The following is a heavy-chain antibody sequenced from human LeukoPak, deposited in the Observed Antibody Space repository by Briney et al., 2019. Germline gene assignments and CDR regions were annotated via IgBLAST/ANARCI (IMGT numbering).Heavy chain of an antibody. D-gene: IGHD3-3*01. CDR1: GGSFSGFY. CDR3: ARVRHDHLEYGYYMDD. V-gene: IGHV4-34*01. J-gene: IGHJ6*03. CDR2: INQTGNT. Sequence: SETLSLTCAVDGGSFSGFYWTWIRQTPAKRLEWIGEINQTGNTNYNPSLTDYNPSLKPRVTISVDSSKSQLSLKVNSVTAADTGIYYCARVRHDHLEYGYYMDDWGTGTPVAVSS.